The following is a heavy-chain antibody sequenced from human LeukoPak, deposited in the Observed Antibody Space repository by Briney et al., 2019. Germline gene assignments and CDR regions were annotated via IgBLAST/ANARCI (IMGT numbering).Heavy chain of an antibody. CDR2: IYYSGST. J-gene: IGHJ4*02. CDR1: GGSVSSGSYY. V-gene: IGHV4-61*01. D-gene: IGHD1-26*01. CDR3: ARSLVGAAYYFDY. Sequence: SETLSLTCTVSGGSVSSGSYYWSWIRQPPGKGLEWIGYIYYSGSTSYNPSLKSRVTISVDTSKNQFSLKLSSVTAADTAVYYCARSLVGAAYYFDYWGQGTLVTVSS.